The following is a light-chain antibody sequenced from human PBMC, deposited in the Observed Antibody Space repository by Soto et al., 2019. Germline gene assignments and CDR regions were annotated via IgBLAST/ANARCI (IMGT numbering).Light chain of an antibody. J-gene: IGKJ2*01. CDR3: QHYGGSPRT. CDR1: QSVSSNY. Sequence: ENVLTQSPGTLSLSPGERATLSCRASQSVSSNYLAWFQQKPGQAPRLLIYDASTRATGIPDRFSGSGSETDFTLTISRLEPEDFEVYYCQHYGGSPRTFGQGTRLEIK. CDR2: DAS. V-gene: IGKV3-20*01.